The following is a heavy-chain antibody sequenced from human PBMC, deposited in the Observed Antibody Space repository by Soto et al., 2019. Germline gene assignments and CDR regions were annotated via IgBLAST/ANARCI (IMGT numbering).Heavy chain of an antibody. CDR2: ISYDGSNK. D-gene: IGHD3-10*01. J-gene: IGHJ6*02. Sequence: PGGSLRLSCAASGFTFSSYAMHWVRQAPGKGLGWVAVISYDGSNKYYADSVKGRFTISRDNSKNTLYLQMNSLRAEDTAVYYCARDLVVAYGSGNLGMDVWGQGTTVTVSS. CDR1: GFTFSSYA. CDR3: ARDLVVAYGSGNLGMDV. V-gene: IGHV3-30-3*01.